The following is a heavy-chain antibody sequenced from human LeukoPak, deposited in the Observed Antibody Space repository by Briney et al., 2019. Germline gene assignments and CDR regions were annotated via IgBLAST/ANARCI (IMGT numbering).Heavy chain of an antibody. J-gene: IGHJ4*02. CDR1: GGSISSYY. Sequence: SETLSLTCIVSGGSISSYYWSWIRQPPGKGLEWIGYIYYSGSTNYNPSLKSRVTISVDTSKNQFSLKLSSVTAADTAVYYCARYHTALNYWGQGTLVTASS. D-gene: IGHD5-18*01. CDR2: IYYSGST. CDR3: ARYHTALNY. V-gene: IGHV4-59*08.